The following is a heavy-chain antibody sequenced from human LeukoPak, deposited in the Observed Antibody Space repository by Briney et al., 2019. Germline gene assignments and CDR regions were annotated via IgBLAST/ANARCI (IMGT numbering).Heavy chain of an antibody. CDR1: GYTFTSYG. CDR2: IGAYNGNT. V-gene: IGHV1-18*01. D-gene: IGHD3-3*01. J-gene: IGHJ6*02. CDR3: AREVVDDFWSGPNTYYYYYGMDV. Sequence: ASVKVSCKASGYTFTSYGISWVRQAPGQGLEWMGWIGAYNGNTNYAQKLQGRVTMTTDTSTSTAYMELRSLRSDDTAVYYCAREVVDDFWSGPNTYYYYYGMDVWGQGTTVTVSS.